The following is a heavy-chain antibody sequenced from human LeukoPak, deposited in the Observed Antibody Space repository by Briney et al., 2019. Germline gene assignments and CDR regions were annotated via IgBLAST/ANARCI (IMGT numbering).Heavy chain of an antibody. V-gene: IGHV4-39*01. J-gene: IGHJ6*02. D-gene: IGHD2-8*01. CDR3: ARHLFCTNGVCYGHYYYGMDV. CDR1: GGSISSSSYY. CDR2: IYYSGIT. Sequence: PSETLSLTCTVSGGSISSSSYYWGWVRQPPGRGLEWIGSIYYSGITYYNPSLKSRVTISVDTSKNQFSLKLSSVTAADTAVYYCARHLFCTNGVCYGHYYYGMDVWGQGTTVTVSS.